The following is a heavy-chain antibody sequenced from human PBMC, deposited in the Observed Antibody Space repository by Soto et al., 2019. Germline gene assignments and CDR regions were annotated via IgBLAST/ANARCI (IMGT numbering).Heavy chain of an antibody. CDR3: ATDRNVRCLVRDALDI. CDR2: FDPEDGET. CDR1: GYTLTELS. J-gene: IGHJ3*02. D-gene: IGHD2-15*01. Sequence: ASVKGSCKVSGYTLTELSMHWVRQAPGKGLEWMGGFDPEDGETIYAQKFQGRVTMTEDTSTDTAYMELSSLRSEDTAVYYCATDRNVRCLVRDALDISGQGTPVTVSS. V-gene: IGHV1-24*01.